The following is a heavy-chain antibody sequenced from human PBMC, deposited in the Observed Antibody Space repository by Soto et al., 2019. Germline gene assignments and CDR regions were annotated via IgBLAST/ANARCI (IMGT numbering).Heavy chain of an antibody. CDR3: ARENLRWFDH. Sequence: XETLSLTCAVSGASISNYYWSWIRQPPGKGLEWVGYVYYSGTASYNPSLQSRVAMSVDTSKKQISLTLSSVTAADTGVYYCARENLRWFDHWGQGTLVTVSS. V-gene: IGHV4-59*01. CDR2: VYYSGTA. CDR1: GASISNYY. D-gene: IGHD3-9*01. J-gene: IGHJ5*02.